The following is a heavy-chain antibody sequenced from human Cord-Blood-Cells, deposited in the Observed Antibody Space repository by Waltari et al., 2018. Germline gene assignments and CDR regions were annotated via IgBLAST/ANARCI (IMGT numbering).Heavy chain of an antibody. D-gene: IGHD6-13*01. V-gene: IGHV3-21*01. CDR2: ISSSSSYI. CDR3: ARDKYSSSWFDY. J-gene: IGHJ4*02. CDR1: GFTFSSYS. Sequence: EVQLVESGGGLVKPGGSLRLSCAASGFTFSSYSMYWVRQAPGKGLEWVSSISSSSSYIYYADSVKGRFTISRDNAKNSLYLQMNSLRAEDTAVYYCARDKYSSSWFDYWGQGTLVTVSS.